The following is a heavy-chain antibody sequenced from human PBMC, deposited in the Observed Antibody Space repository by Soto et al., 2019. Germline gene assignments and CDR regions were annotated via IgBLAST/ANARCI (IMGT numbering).Heavy chain of an antibody. Sequence: LRLSCAASGFTFSSYPFHWVRQAPGKGLEWVALISYDGSKKYYADSVMGRFTISRDNSENTVYLQMNSLRPDDTAVYYCARAIVLITHFDYWGLGTLVTVS. CDR3: ARAIVLITHFDY. J-gene: IGHJ4*02. V-gene: IGHV3-30-3*01. CDR1: GFTFSSYP. CDR2: ISYDGSKK. D-gene: IGHD3-22*01.